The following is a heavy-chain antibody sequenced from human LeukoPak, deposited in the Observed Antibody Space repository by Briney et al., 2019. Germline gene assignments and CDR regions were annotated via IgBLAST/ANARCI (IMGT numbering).Heavy chain of an antibody. D-gene: IGHD5-12*01. J-gene: IGHJ3*01. CDR2: IKSTGFTT. V-gene: IGHV3-23*01. CDR1: GFTFSSYG. Sequence: GGSLRLSCAASGFTFSSYGMHWVRQAPGKGLEWVSSIKSTGFTTHYADAVRGRFTISRDNSANMLYLEMNSLRAEDTAYYYCAKDRRAGYPRDSFDAWGQGTAVTVS. CDR3: AKDRRAGYPRDSFDA.